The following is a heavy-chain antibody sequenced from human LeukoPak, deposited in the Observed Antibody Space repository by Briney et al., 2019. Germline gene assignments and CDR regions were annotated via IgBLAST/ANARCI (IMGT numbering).Heavy chain of an antibody. D-gene: IGHD3-22*01. Sequence: PSETLSLTCTVSGGSISSYYWSWIRQPPGKGLEWIGYIYYSGSTNYNPSLKSRVTISVDTSKNQFYLKLSSVTAADTAVYYCARLGYYYDSSGYYYGGYFDYWGQGTLVTVSS. V-gene: IGHV4-59*01. J-gene: IGHJ4*02. CDR3: ARLGYYYDSSGYYYGGYFDY. CDR1: GGSISSYY. CDR2: IYYSGST.